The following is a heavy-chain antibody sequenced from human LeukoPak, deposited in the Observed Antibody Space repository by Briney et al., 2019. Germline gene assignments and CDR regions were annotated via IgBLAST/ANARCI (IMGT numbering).Heavy chain of an antibody. CDR3: ARDDRGNYYDY. D-gene: IGHD1-26*01. CDR2: IDTSSNYI. V-gene: IGHV3-21*01. Sequence: GGSLRLSCAASGFTFSSYTMNWVRQAPGKGLEWVSSIDTSSNYIYYADSLKGRFTISRDDDKNSLYLQMNSLRAEDTAVYYCARDDRGNYYDYWGQGTLVAVSS. J-gene: IGHJ4*02. CDR1: GFTFSSYT.